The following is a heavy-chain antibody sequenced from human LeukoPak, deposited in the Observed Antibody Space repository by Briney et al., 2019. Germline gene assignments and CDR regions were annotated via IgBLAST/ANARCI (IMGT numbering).Heavy chain of an antibody. CDR2: INQDGSEK. V-gene: IGHV3-7*01. CDR3: ARDFRNAGDY. CDR1: GFTFTTYW. J-gene: IGHJ4*02. D-gene: IGHD1-14*01. Sequence: GGSLRLSCAASGFTFTTYWINWVRQAPGKGLEWVAVINQDGSEKYNVDSVKGRFTISRDNAKNSLYLQITSLRAENTAVYYCARDFRNAGDYWGQGTLVTVS.